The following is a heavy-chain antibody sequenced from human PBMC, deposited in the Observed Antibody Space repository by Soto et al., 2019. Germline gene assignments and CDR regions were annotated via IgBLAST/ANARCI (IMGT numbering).Heavy chain of an antibody. V-gene: IGHV3-30*18. D-gene: IGHD3-3*01. CDR1: GFIFSSYG. CDR2: ISYDGSNK. J-gene: IGHJ6*02. CDR3: AKEVWSGPMDV. Sequence: PGRSLRLSCAASGFIFSSYGMHWVRQAPGKGLEWVAVISYDGSNKYYADSVKGRFTISRDNSKNTLYLQMNSLRAEDTAVYYCAKEVWSGPMDVWGQGTTVTVSS.